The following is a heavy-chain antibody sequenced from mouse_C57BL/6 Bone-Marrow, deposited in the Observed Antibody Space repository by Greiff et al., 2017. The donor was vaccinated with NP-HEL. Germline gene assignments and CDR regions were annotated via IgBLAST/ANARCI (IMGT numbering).Heavy chain of an antibody. J-gene: IGHJ2*01. D-gene: IGHD2-4*01. CDR1: GFTFSSYA. CDR2: ISDGGSYT. CDR3: ARDLITAGYYFDY. V-gene: IGHV5-4*01. Sequence: EVKLMESGGGLVKPGGSLKLSCAASGFTFSSYAMSWVRQTPEKRLEWVATISDGGSYTYYPDNVQGRFTISRDNAKNNLYLQMSHLKSEDTAMYYCARDLITAGYYFDYWGQGTTLTVSS.